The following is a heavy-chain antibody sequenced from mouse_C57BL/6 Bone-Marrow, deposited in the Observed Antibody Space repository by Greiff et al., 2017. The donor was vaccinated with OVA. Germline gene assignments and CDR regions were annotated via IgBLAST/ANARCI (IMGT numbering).Heavy chain of an antibody. J-gene: IGHJ2*01. D-gene: IGHD1-1*01. V-gene: IGHV1-55*01. Sequence: QMKQKGEEEVKGGEKGKMEVKEAEKTFTSYWITWVKQRPGQGLEWIGDIYPGSGSTNYNEKFKSKATLTVDTSSSTAYMQLSSLTSEDSAVYYCARGYYYGDYYFDYWGQGTTLTVSS. CDR3: ARGYYYGDYYFDY. CDR2: IYPGSGST. CDR1: EKTFTSYW.